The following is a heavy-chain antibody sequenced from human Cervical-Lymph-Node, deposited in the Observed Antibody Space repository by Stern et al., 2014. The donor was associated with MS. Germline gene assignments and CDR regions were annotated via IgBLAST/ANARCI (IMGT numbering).Heavy chain of an antibody. J-gene: IGHJ4*02. D-gene: IGHD2-15*01. CDR2: ISTHTGNT. CDR3: ARSSSWYFDY. V-gene: IGHV1-18*01. Sequence: VQLVESGPEVKKPGASVKVSFKASDYTFTSYGISWVRQVPGQGLEWMGLISTHTGNTDYVGYVQDRDTLSAFTSTNTAYMELRNLRSDDTAVYYCARSSSWYFDYWGQGTVVTVPS. CDR1: DYTFTSYG.